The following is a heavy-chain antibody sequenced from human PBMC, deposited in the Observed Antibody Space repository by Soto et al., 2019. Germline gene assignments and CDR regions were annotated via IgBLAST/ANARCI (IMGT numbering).Heavy chain of an antibody. CDR3: AKSDLVLKG. D-gene: IGHD2-8*01. J-gene: IGHJ4*02. Sequence: QVQLVESGGGVVKPGRSLRLSCAASGFTFSSYGMHWVRQAPGKGLEWVAVISYDGSNKYYADSVKGRFTISRDNSKNTLYLQMNSLRAEDTAVYYCAKSDLVLKGWGQGTLVTVSS. V-gene: IGHV3-30*18. CDR2: ISYDGSNK. CDR1: GFTFSSYG.